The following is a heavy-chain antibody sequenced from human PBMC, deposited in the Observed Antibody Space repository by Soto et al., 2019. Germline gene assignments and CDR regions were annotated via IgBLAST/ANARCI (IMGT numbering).Heavy chain of an antibody. V-gene: IGHV3-30*18. D-gene: IGHD3-22*01. CDR2: ISYDGSNK. J-gene: IGHJ6*02. CDR3: AKDLNTHVMIVVVHGMDV. Sequence: PGGSLRLSCAASGFTFSSYGMHWVRQAPGKGLEWVAVISYDGSNKYYADSVKGRFTISRDNSKNTLYLQMNSLRAEDTAVYYCAKDLNTHVMIVVVHGMDVWGQGTTVTVSS. CDR1: GFTFSSYG.